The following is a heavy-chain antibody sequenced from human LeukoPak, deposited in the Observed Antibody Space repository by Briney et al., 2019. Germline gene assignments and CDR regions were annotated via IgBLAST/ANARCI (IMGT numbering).Heavy chain of an antibody. J-gene: IGHJ4*02. CDR2: MYYGGST. Sequence: SETLSLTCTVSGGSISSSTYYWGWVRQPPGKGLECIGNMYYGGSTYYNPSLKRRVTISVDTSNNQFSLKLSSVTAADTAMYYCARRNSGSGNFDCWGQGTLVTVSS. D-gene: IGHD3-10*01. V-gene: IGHV4-39*01. CDR1: GGSISSSTYY. CDR3: ARRNSGSGNFDC.